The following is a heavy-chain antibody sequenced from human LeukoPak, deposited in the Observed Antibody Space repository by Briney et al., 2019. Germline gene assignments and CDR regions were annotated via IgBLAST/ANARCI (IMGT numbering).Heavy chain of an antibody. CDR2: TRSKANSHAT. Sequence: PGGSLRLSCAASGFTFSGSAMHWVRQASGKGLEWVGRTRSKANSHATAYAASVKGRFTISRDDSKNTAYLQMNSLKTEDTAVYYCTRGYYDSSGYSYWGQGTLVTVSS. V-gene: IGHV3-73*01. CDR3: TRGYYDSSGYSY. CDR1: GFTFSGSA. D-gene: IGHD3-22*01. J-gene: IGHJ4*02.